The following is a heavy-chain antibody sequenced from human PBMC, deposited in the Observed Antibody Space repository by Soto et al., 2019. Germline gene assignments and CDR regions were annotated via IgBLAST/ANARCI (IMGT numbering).Heavy chain of an antibody. CDR1: GFTFSSTG. D-gene: IGHD6-19*01. CDR3: AKYWGIAVAAH. CDR2: ISHDGGNK. Sequence: QVQLVESGGGVVQPGGALRLSCAASGFTFSSTGMHWVRQAPGKGLEWVAVISHDGGNKYYGDSVKGRFTISRDNSKNTLYLQMNSLRADDTAVYYCAKYWGIAVAAHWGQGTLVTVSS. J-gene: IGHJ4*02. V-gene: IGHV3-30*18.